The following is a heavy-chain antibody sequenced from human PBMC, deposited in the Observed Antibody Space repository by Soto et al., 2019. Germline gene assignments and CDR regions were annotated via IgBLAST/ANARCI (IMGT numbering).Heavy chain of an antibody. D-gene: IGHD2-2*03. J-gene: IGHJ4*02. CDR1: GFTFRTYG. Sequence: PGGSLRLSCAASGFTFRTYGMHWVRQAPGKGLEWVAVIWYDGSNKYYADSVKGRFTISRDNSKNTLYLQMNSLGAEDTAVYYCARDPGYCTSSSCSAYYFDYWGQGTLVTVSS. CDR2: IWYDGSNK. CDR3: ARDPGYCTSSSCSAYYFDY. V-gene: IGHV3-33*01.